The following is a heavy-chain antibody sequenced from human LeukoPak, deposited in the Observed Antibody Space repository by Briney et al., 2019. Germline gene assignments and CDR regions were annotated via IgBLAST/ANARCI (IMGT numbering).Heavy chain of an antibody. V-gene: IGHV1-69*13. J-gene: IGHJ6*03. CDR1: GGTFSSYS. D-gene: IGHD6-13*01. Sequence: SVKVSCKASGGTFSSYSISWVRQAPGQGLEWMGGIIPIFGTANYAQKFQGRVTITADESTSTAYKELSSLRSEDTAVYYCASEPIAAAGTRSDYYYYYMDVWGKGTTVTISS. CDR2: IIPIFGTA. CDR3: ASEPIAAAGTRSDYYYYYMDV.